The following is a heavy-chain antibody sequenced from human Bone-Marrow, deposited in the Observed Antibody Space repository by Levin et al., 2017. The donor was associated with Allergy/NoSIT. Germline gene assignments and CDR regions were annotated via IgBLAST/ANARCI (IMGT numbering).Heavy chain of an antibody. CDR1: GFTLGGSW. CDR3: VRNLGWYRLDY. Sequence: QAGGSLRLSCVASGFTLGGSWMTWLRQAPGRGLEWVANIKGDGSEGGSVDSVKGRFTVSRDNAENSVFLQMNSLRGEDTAVYYCVRNLGWYRLDYWGQGTLVTVSS. J-gene: IGHJ4*02. V-gene: IGHV3-7*04. D-gene: IGHD2-21*01. CDR2: IKGDGSEG.